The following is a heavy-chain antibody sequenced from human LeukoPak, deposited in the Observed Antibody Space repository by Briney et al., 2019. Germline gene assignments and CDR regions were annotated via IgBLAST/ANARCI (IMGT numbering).Heavy chain of an antibody. J-gene: IGHJ4*02. Sequence: PGGSLRLSCAASGFTFSTFAMIWVRQPPGKGLEWVSSIFPSGGEIHYADSVKGRFTISRDNSKNTLSLQMNSLRAEDTAVYYCAKSGGSGYSEYYYDYWGQGTLVTVSS. D-gene: IGHD3-22*01. V-gene: IGHV3-23*01. CDR2: IFPSGGEI. CDR1: GFTFSTFA. CDR3: AKSGGSGYSEYYYDY.